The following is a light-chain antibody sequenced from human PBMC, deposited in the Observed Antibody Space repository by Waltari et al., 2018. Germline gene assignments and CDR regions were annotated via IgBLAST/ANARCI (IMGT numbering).Light chain of an antibody. Sequence: QSALTQPASVSGSPGQSITISCTGTSSDVGGYNYVSWYQHHPGKAPKLMIYDVSNRPSGVSNLFSGSKSGNTASLTISGLQAEDEADYYCSSYTSSSTLKVFGTGTKVTVL. V-gene: IGLV2-14*03. J-gene: IGLJ1*01. CDR1: SSDVGGYNY. CDR2: DVS. CDR3: SSYTSSSTLKV.